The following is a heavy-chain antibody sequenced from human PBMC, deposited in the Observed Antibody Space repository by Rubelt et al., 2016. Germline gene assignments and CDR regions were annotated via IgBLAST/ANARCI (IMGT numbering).Heavy chain of an antibody. CDR2: ISGSGGST. J-gene: IGHJ4*02. Sequence: EVQLLESGGGLVQPGGSLRLSCAASGFTFSSYAMSWVRQAPGKGLEWVSAISGSGGSTYYADSVKGRFTISRANSKNTLYLQMNSLRAEDTAVYYCARDSGGYDFWSGIIDYWGQGTLVTVSS. D-gene: IGHD3-3*01. V-gene: IGHV3-23*01. CDR1: GFTFSSYA. CDR3: ARDSGGYDFWSGIIDY.